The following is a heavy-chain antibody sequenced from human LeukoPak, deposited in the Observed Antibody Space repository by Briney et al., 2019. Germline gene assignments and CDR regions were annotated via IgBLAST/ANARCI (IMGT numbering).Heavy chain of an antibody. J-gene: IGHJ4*02. D-gene: IGHD3-3*01. CDR2: ISSSSSYI. V-gene: IGHV3-21*01. Sequence: GGSLRLSCAASGFTFSSYSMNWVRQAPGKGLEWVSSISSSSSYIYYADSVKGRFTISRDNAKNSLYLQMNSLRAEDTAVYYCAREYYDFWSGYYTFAYWGQGTLSPSPQ. CDR3: AREYYDFWSGYYTFAY. CDR1: GFTFSSYS.